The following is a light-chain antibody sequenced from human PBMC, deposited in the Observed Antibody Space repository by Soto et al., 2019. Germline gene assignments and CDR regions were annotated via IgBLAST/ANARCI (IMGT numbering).Light chain of an antibody. CDR2: KAS. J-gene: IGKJ1*01. Sequence: DIQMTQSPSTLSASVGERVTITCRASQSISSWLAWYQQKPGKAPKLLMYKASSLESGVPSRFSGSGSGTEFTLTISSLQPDDFATYYCQQYNSYSRTFGQGTKVDIK. CDR1: QSISSW. V-gene: IGKV1-5*03. CDR3: QQYNSYSRT.